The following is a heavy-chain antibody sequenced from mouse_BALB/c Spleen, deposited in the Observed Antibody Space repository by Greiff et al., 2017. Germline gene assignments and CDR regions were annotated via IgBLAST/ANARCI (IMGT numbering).Heavy chain of an antibody. CDR1: GFSLSRYS. D-gene: IGHD2-3*01. CDR3: ARASSSYDGYSAWFAY. CDR2: IWGGGST. Sequence: VQRVESGPGLVAPSQSLSITCTVSGFSLSRYSVHWVRQPPGKGLEWLGMIWGGGSTDYNSALKSRLSISKDNSKSQVFLKMNSLQTDDTAMYYCARASSSYDGYSAWFAYWGQGTLVTVSA. J-gene: IGHJ3*01. V-gene: IGHV2-6-4*01.